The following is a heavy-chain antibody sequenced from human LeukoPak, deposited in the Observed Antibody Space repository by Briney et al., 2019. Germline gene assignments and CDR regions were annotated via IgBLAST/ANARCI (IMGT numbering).Heavy chain of an antibody. D-gene: IGHD6-19*01. V-gene: IGHV1-69*06. CDR2: IIPIFGTA. Sequence: SVKVSCKASGGTFSSYAISWVRQAPGQGLEWMGGIIPIFGTANYAQKFQGRVTITADKSTSTAYMELSSLRSEDTAVYYCAREGSSGFDAFDIWGQGTMVTVSS. CDR3: AREGSSGFDAFDI. CDR1: GGTFSSYA. J-gene: IGHJ3*02.